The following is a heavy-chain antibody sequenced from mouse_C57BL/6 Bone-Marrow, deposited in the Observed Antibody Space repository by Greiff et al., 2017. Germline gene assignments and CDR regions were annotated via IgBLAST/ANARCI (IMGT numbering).Heavy chain of an antibody. CDR3: ARSGYYDARDY. V-gene: IGHV1-9*01. Sequence: VQLQQSGAELMKPGASVKLSCKATGYTFTGYWIEWVKHRPGPGLEWIGEVLPGSGSTNYNEKFKGKATFTADTSSNTAYMQLSSLTTEDAAIYYCARSGYYDARDYWGQGTTLTVSS. CDR1: GYTFTGYW. D-gene: IGHD2-4*01. J-gene: IGHJ2*01. CDR2: VLPGSGST.